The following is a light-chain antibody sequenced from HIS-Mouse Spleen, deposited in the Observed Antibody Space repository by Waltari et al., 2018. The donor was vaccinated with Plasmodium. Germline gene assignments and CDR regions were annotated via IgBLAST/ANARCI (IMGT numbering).Light chain of an antibody. Sequence: QYALTQPPSASGSPGQSVTISCTGPSLAVGGDHSVSWYQQHPGKAPKLMIYEVSKRPSGVPDRFSGSKSCNTASLTVSGLQAEDEADYYCSSYAGSNNLVFGGGTKLTVL. V-gene: IGLV2-8*01. J-gene: IGLJ2*01. CDR3: SSYAGSNNLV. CDR2: EVS. CDR1: SLAVGGDHS.